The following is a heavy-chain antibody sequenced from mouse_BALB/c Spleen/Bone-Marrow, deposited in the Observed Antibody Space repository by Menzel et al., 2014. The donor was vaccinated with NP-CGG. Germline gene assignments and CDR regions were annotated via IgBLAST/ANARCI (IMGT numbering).Heavy chain of an antibody. CDR3: TRGGNWDDFDS. V-gene: IGHV5-17*02. CDR2: ISSGSSTI. Sequence: EVKLMESGGGLVQPGGSRKPSCAASGFTFSSFGMHWVRQAPEKRLEWVAYISSGSSTIFYADTVKGRFTVSRDNPKNTLFLQMTSLRSEDTAMYFCTRGGNWDDFDSWGQGTTLTVSS. CDR1: GFTFSSFG. J-gene: IGHJ2*01. D-gene: IGHD4-1*01.